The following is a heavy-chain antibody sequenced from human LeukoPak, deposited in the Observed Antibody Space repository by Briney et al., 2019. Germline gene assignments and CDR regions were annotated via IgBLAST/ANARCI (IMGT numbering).Heavy chain of an antibody. CDR3: ARLIVGAIDY. CDR2: IKQDGSEK. CDR1: GFTFSNYW. J-gene: IGHJ4*02. Sequence: TGGSLRLSCAASGFTFSNYWMSWVRQAPGKGLEWVANIKQDGSEKYYVDSVKGRFTISRDNAKNSLYLQMNSLRAEDTATYYCARLIVGAIDYWGQGTLVTVSS. D-gene: IGHD1-26*01. V-gene: IGHV3-7*03.